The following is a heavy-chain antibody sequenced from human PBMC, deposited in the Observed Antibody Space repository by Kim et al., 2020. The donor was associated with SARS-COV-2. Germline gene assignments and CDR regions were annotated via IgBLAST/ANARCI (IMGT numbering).Heavy chain of an antibody. CDR2: ISSSSSDI. V-gene: IGHV3-21*01. Sequence: GGSLRLSCAASGFTISTYNMNWVRQAPGKGLEWVSSISSSSSDIDYADSVKGRFTISRDNAKNSLYLQMNSLRAEDTAVYYCGRDSSMTTVTLGYFDLWGRGTLVTVSS. CDR3: GRDSSMTTVTLGYFDL. J-gene: IGHJ2*01. D-gene: IGHD4-4*01. CDR1: GFTISTYN.